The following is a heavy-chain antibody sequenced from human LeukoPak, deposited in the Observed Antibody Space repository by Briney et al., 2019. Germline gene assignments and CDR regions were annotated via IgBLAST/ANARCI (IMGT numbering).Heavy chain of an antibody. CDR3: ARTTDLAATDFDY. J-gene: IGHJ4*02. V-gene: IGHV1-69*04. Sequence: SVKVSCKASGGTFSSYAISWVRQAPGQGLEWMGRIIPILGIANYAQKFQGRVTITADKSTSTAYMELSRLRSDDTAVYYCARTTDLAATDFDYWGPGTLVTVSS. CDR2: IIPILGIA. D-gene: IGHD1-1*01. CDR1: GGTFSSYA.